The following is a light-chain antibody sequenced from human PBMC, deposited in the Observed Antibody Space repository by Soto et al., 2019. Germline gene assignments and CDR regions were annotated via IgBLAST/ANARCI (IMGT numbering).Light chain of an antibody. CDR1: SSDVGGYNY. J-gene: IGLJ2*01. Sequence: QSALTQPASVSGSPGQSITISCTGTSSDVGGYNYVSWYQQHPGKAPKLMIYEVSNRPSGVSNRFSGSKSGNTASLTISGLQAEDEADYYCSSYTSSSTPLVVFGGGTKFTVL. CDR2: EVS. V-gene: IGLV2-14*01. CDR3: SSYTSSSTPLVV.